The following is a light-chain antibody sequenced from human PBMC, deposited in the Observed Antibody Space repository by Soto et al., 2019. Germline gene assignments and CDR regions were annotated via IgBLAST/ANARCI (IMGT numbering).Light chain of an antibody. J-gene: IGLJ2*01. V-gene: IGLV3-21*04. CDR1: NLGSKS. CDR2: FDS. Sequence: SYELTQPPSVSEPPGKTARITCGGNNLGSKSVNWYQQRPGQAPVLVIYFDSDRPSGIPERFSGSNSGNTSTLTISRVEAGDEADYFCQVWDKSSDHVAFGGGTKLTVL. CDR3: QVWDKSSDHVA.